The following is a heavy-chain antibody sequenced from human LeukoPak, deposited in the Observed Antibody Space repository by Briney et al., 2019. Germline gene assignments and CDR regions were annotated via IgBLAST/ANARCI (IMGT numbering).Heavy chain of an antibody. CDR2: INPNSGGT. V-gene: IGHV1-2*02. J-gene: IGHJ5*02. Sequence: GASVKVSCKASGYTFTGYYMHWVRQAPGQGLEWMGWINPNSGGTNYAQKFQGRVTMTRDTSISTAYMELSSLRSEDTAVYYCAREGVGATRPFDPWGQGTLVTVSS. CDR1: GYTFTGYY. CDR3: AREGVGATRPFDP. D-gene: IGHD1-26*01.